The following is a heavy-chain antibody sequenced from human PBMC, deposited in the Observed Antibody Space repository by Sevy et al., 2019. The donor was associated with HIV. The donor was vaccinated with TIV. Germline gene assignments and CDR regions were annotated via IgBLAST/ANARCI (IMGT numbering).Heavy chain of an antibody. CDR2: ISSSAINT. V-gene: IGHV3-23*01. CDR3: AKVKIAAVPVSGDFDY. CDR1: GFTFSKYG. J-gene: IGHJ4*02. D-gene: IGHD3-10*01. Sequence: GGSLRLSCAASGFTFSKYGMCWVRQAPGKGLEWVSLISSSAINTYYADSVKGRFTISRDNSKNTLFLQMNRLRAEDTAVYYCAKVKIAAVPVSGDFDYWGQGTLVTVSS.